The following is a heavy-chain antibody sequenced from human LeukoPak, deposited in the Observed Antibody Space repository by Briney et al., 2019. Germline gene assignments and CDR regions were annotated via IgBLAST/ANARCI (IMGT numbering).Heavy chain of an antibody. V-gene: IGHV4-59*01. Sequence: PSETLSLTCTVSGGSIGSYYWSWIRQPPGKGLEWIGYIYYSGSTNYNPSLKSRVTISVDTSKNQFSLKLSSVTAADTAVYYCARGEFRVQWRQAVAYDYWGQGTLVTVSS. CDR3: ARGEFRVQWRQAVAYDY. D-gene: IGHD6-19*01. J-gene: IGHJ4*02. CDR2: IYYSGST. CDR1: GGSIGSYY.